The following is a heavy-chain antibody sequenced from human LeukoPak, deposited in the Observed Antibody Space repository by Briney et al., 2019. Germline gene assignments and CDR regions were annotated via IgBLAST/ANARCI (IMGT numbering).Heavy chain of an antibody. Sequence: SETLSLTCAVSGYSISSGYYWGWIRQPPGKGLEWIGSIYHSGSTYYNPSFKTRGTISEDTSKNQFSLKLSSVTAADTAVYYCARDLLNRYCSSTSCPGWFDPWGQGTLVTVSS. CDR2: IYHSGST. D-gene: IGHD2-2*01. J-gene: IGHJ5*02. CDR1: GYSISSGYY. V-gene: IGHV4-38-2*02. CDR3: ARDLLNRYCSSTSCPGWFDP.